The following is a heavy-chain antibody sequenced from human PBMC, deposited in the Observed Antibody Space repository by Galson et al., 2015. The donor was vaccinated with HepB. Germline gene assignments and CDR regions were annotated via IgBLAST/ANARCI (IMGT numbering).Heavy chain of an antibody. Sequence: SLRLSCAVSGFTVTNNFTIWVRQAPGKGLEWVGFIRSRVYGGTIQYGASVKGRFIISRDDSKSIVYLQMNSLKTEDTAVYYCAVTTYYYYGMDVWGQGTTVTVSS. CDR1: GFTVTNNF. D-gene: IGHD4-17*01. V-gene: IGHV3-49*04. CDR2: IRSRVYGGTI. J-gene: IGHJ6*02. CDR3: AVTTYYYYGMDV.